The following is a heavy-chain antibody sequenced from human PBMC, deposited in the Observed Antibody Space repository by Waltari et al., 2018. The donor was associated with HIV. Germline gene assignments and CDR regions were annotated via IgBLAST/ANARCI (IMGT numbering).Heavy chain of an antibody. CDR1: GYTFTDFA. CDR3: ARLNLKNGHLPSY. D-gene: IGHD2-8*01. J-gene: IGHJ4*02. CDR2: INTETGKP. Sequence: QVQLVQSGSELRTPGASVKVACKTSGYTFTDFALNWSRQAPGQGLQWMGWINTETGKPAYAQDFTGRFVISLDTSVSTTYLQISSLKAEDTAVYYCARLNLKNGHLPSYWGQGTLVTVSS. V-gene: IGHV7-4-1*02.